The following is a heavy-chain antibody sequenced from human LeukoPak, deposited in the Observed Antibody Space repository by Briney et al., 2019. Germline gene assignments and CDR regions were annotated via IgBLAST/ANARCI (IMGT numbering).Heavy chain of an antibody. J-gene: IGHJ4*02. CDR1: GGPINSRNHY. V-gene: IGHV4-39*01. CDR3: ARLLAYYYDSSGPFFDY. D-gene: IGHD3-22*01. CDR2: IYYSGSI. Sequence: PSETLSLTCTVPGGPINSRNHYWGWIRQPPGKGLEWIGNIYYSGSIYYNPSLKSRLTISIDTSRNQFSLKLSSVTATDTAVYYCARLLAYYYDSSGPFFDYWGQGTLVTVSS.